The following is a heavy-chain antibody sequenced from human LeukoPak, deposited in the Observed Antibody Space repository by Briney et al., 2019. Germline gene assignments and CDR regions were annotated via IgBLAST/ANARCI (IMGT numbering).Heavy chain of an antibody. J-gene: IGHJ4*02. CDR1: GFTFSSYS. D-gene: IGHD5-18*01. Sequence: GGSLRLSCAASGFTFSSYSMTWVRQAPGKGLEWVSSISSSSSYIYYADSVKGRFTISRDNAKNSLYLQMNSLRAEDTAVYYCASYSYGYLLPSDYWGQGTLVTVSS. CDR3: ASYSYGYLLPSDY. CDR2: ISSSSSYI. V-gene: IGHV3-21*01.